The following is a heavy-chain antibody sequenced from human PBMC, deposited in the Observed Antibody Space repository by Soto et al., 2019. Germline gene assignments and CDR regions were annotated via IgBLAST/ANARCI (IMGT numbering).Heavy chain of an antibody. CDR3: PRDGSNSEDALVS. CDR2: ISSSSSTI. CDR1: GFTFSSYS. D-gene: IGHD3-10*01. J-gene: IGHJ3*01. Sequence: GGSLRLSCAASGFTFSSYSMNWVRQAPGKGLEWVSYISSSSSTIYYADSVKGRFTISRDNAKNSLYLQMNSLRAEDTAVYYCPRDGSNSEDALVSGGLGTMVPV. V-gene: IGHV3-48*01.